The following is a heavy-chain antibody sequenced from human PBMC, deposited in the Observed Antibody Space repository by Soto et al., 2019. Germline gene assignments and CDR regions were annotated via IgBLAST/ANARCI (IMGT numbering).Heavy chain of an antibody. Sequence: PSETLSLTCAVSGGSISSGGYSWSWIRQPPGKGLEWIGYIYHSGSTYYNPSLKSRVTISVDRSKNQFSLKLSSVTAADTAVYYFARVPGTAVTNENSYYFDYWGQGTLVTVSS. V-gene: IGHV4-30-2*01. CDR1: GGSISSGGYS. CDR2: IYHSGST. J-gene: IGHJ4*02. D-gene: IGHD4-17*01. CDR3: ARVPGTAVTNENSYYFDY.